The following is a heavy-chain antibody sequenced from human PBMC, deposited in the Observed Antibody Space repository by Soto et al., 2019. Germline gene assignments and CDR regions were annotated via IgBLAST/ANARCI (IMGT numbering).Heavy chain of an antibody. CDR3: ARRGVAAAGAFDI. CDR2: IYYSGST. CDR1: GGSISSSSYY. J-gene: IGHJ3*02. D-gene: IGHD6-13*01. Sequence: SETLSLTCTVSGGSISSSSYYWGWIRQPPGKGLEGIGNIYYSGSTYYNPSLKSRVTLSVATSKNQFSLKLSSVTAADTAVYYCARRGVAAAGAFDIWGQGTMVTVSS. V-gene: IGHV4-39*01.